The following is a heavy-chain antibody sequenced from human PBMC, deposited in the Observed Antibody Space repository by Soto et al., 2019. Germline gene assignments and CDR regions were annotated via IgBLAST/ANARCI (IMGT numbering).Heavy chain of an antibody. V-gene: IGHV5-10-1*01. Sequence: GESLKICCKGSGYSFTSYWISWVRQMPGKGLEWMGRIDPSDSYTNYSPSFQGHVTISADKSISTAYLQWSSLKASDTAMYYCARRHSSSSAFDPWGQRTLVTGSS. CDR3: ARRHSSSSAFDP. CDR1: GYSFTSYW. CDR2: IDPSDSYT. J-gene: IGHJ5*02. D-gene: IGHD6-13*01.